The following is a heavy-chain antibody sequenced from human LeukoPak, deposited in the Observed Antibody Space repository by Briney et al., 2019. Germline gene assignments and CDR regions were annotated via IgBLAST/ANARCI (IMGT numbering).Heavy chain of an antibody. V-gene: IGHV3-15*01. J-gene: IGHJ5*02. CDR3: TTERIAARPWGNWFDP. CDR1: GFTFSNAW. D-gene: IGHD6-6*01. Sequence: GGSLRLSCAASGFTFSNAWMSWVRQAPGKGLEWVGRIKSKTDGRTTDYAAPVKGRFTISRDDSKNTLYLQMNSLKTEDTAVYYCTTERIAARPWGNWFDPWGQGTLVTVSS. CDR2: IKSKTDGRTT.